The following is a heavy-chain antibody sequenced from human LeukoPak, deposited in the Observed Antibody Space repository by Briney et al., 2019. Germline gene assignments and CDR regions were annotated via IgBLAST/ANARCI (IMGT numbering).Heavy chain of an antibody. CDR3: AKLRGRWLQPFDY. CDR2: ISGSGGST. Sequence: GGSLRLSCAASGFTVSSNYMSWVRQAPGKGLEWVSAISGSGGSTYYADSVKGRFTISRDNSKNTLYLQMNSLRAEDTAVYYCAKLRGRWLQPFDYWGQGTLVTVSS. V-gene: IGHV3-23*01. D-gene: IGHD5-24*01. CDR1: GFTVSSNY. J-gene: IGHJ4*02.